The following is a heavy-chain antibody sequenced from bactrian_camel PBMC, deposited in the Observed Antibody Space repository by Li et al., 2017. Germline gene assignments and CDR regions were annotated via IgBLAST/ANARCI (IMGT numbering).Heavy chain of an antibody. D-gene: IGHD1*01. Sequence: VQLVESGGGSVQPGGSVRLSCRASEFTFTSYDMSWVRQAPGKGLEWVSGINGGGEATFYADSMEGRFTISRDNAKNTLYLQMSSLKPEDTALYYCERGSNCYLGSYCGRRDYWGQGTQVTVS. V-gene: IGHV3S40*01. CDR1: EFTFTSYD. CDR3: ERGSNCYLGSYCGRRDY. CDR2: INGGGEAT. J-gene: IGHJ4*01.